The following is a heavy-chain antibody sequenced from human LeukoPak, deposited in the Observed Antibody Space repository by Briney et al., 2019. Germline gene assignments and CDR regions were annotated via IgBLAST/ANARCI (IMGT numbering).Heavy chain of an antibody. CDR2: ISGSGGST. J-gene: IGHJ4*02. CDR1: GFTFSSYA. Sequence: GGSLRLSCAASGFTFSSYAMSWVRQAPGKGLEWVSTISGSGGSTYYADSVKGRFTISRDNSKNTLYLQMNSLRVEDTAVYYCAKDLRSRGWFLLGFDYWGQGTLVTVSS. D-gene: IGHD6-19*01. V-gene: IGHV3-23*01. CDR3: AKDLRSRGWFLLGFDY.